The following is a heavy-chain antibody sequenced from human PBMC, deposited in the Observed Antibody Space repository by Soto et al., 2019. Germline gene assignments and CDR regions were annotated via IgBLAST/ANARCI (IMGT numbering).Heavy chain of an antibody. V-gene: IGHV3-23*01. CDR2: ISGSGDST. D-gene: IGHD3-16*01. Sequence: EVQLLESGGGFVQPGGSLRLSCAASGFTFSNYAMTWVRQAPGKGLEWVSHISGSGDSTYYADSVKGRFTISRDNSKDSLYLQMNSMRVEDTDVYDCSKSVGAARLYYFDSWGQGTLVTVSS. CDR1: GFTFSNYA. CDR3: SKSVGAARLYYFDS. J-gene: IGHJ4*02.